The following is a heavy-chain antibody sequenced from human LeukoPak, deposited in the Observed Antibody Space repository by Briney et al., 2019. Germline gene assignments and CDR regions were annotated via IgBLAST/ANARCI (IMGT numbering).Heavy chain of an antibody. V-gene: IGHV3-21*01. Sequence: GGSLRLSCAASGFTFSSYSMNWARHAPGKGLEWVSSISSSSSYIVVAVSVKGRINSSRDNAKNSMYLKMNSLRAGDTAGYYCARSGFLGWLGPGFFYYYFMDVWGKGTTVTVSS. J-gene: IGHJ6*03. CDR3: ARSGFLGWLGPGFFYYYFMDV. CDR1: GFTFSSYS. D-gene: IGHD3-3*01. CDR2: ISSSSSYI.